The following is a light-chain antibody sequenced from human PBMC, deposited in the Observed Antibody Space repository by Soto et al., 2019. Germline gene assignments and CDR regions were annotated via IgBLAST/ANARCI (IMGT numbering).Light chain of an antibody. Sequence: DIQLTQSPSFLSASVGDRVTITCRASQGISSYLAWYQQKPGKAPKLLIYAASTLQSGVPSRFSGSVSGTEFTITISSLQAEDFATYNCKHLNSYPLTFEGGNKVEIK. CDR3: KHLNSYPLT. J-gene: IGKJ4*01. CDR2: AAS. CDR1: QGISSY. V-gene: IGKV1-9*01.